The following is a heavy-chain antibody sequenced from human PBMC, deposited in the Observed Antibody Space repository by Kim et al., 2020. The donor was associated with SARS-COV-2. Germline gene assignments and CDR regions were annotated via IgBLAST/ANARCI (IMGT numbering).Heavy chain of an antibody. Sequence: GGSLRLSCAASGFTFSSYAMSWVRQAPGKGLEWVSAISGSGGATFYADSVMGRFTISRDNSKNTLYLQMNSLRAEDTALYYCAKDASCGEDTCYSNFDDWGQGTLVTVSS. J-gene: IGHJ4*01. CDR2: ISGSGGAT. CDR1: GFTFSSYA. V-gene: IGHV3-23*01. CDR3: AKDASCGEDTCYSNFDD. D-gene: IGHD2-15*01.